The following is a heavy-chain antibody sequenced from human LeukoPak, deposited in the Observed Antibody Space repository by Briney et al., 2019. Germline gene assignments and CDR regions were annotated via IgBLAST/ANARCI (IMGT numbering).Heavy chain of an antibody. D-gene: IGHD1-7*01. J-gene: IGHJ5*02. CDR3: ARDTGIRELTMYWFDP. Sequence: SETLSLTCTVSGGSISSSSYYWGWIRQPPGKGLEWIGSIYYSGSTYYNPSFKSRVTISVDTSKNQFSLKLSSVTAADTAVYYCARDTGIRELTMYWFDPWGQGTLVTVSS. CDR2: IYYSGST. V-gene: IGHV4-39*07. CDR1: GGSISSSSYY.